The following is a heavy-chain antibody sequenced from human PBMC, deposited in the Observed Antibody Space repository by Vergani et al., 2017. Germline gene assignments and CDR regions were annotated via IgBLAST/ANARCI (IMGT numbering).Heavy chain of an antibody. CDR1: GFTLSSYS. CDR3: ARDGDHDYGDYAIFYYMDV. V-gene: IGHV3-21*01. Sequence: VQLVESGGGLVKPGGSLRLSCAASGFTLSSYSMNWVRQAPGKGLEWVSSISSSSSYINYADSVKGLFTIYRDNAKKSLYLQMNSLRAEDTAVCYCARDGDHDYGDYAIFYYMDVWGKGTTVTVSS. J-gene: IGHJ6*03. D-gene: IGHD4-17*01. CDR2: ISSSSSYI.